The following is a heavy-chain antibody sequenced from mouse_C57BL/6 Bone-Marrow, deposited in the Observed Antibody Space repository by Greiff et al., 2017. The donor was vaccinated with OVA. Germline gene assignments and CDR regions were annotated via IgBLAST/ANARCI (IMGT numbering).Heavy chain of an antibody. J-gene: IGHJ3*01. CDR2: ISDGGSYT. Sequence: EVQLVESGGGLVKPGGSLKLSCAASGFTFSSYAMSWVRQTPEKRLEWVATISDGGSYTYYPDNVKGRFTISRDNAKNNLYLQMSHLKSEDTAMYYCARDRDYDPAWFAYWGQGTLVTVSA. CDR1: GFTFSSYA. V-gene: IGHV5-4*01. CDR3: ARDRDYDPAWFAY. D-gene: IGHD2-4*01.